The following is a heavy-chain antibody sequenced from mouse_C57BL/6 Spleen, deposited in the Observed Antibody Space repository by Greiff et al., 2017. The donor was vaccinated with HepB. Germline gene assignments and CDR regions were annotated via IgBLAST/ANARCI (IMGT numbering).Heavy chain of an antibody. CDR1: GYTFTSYW. CDR3: ARGGDYGLY. Sequence: QVQLKQPGAELVMPGASVKLSCKASGYTFTSYWMHWVKQRPGQGLEWIGEIDPSDSYTNYNQKFKGKSTLTVDKSSSTAYMQLSSLTSEDSAVYYCARGGDYGLYWGQGTTLTVSS. V-gene: IGHV1-69*01. D-gene: IGHD1-2*01. CDR2: IDPSDSYT. J-gene: IGHJ2*01.